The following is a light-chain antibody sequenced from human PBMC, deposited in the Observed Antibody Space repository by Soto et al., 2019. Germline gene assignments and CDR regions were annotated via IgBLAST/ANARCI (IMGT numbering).Light chain of an antibody. Sequence: QSALTQPASVSGSPGQSITISCTGTSSDVGGYNYVSWYQQHPGKAPKLMIYDVSNRPSGVSNRFSGSKSGNTASLTISGLQAEDEADYYCSSYISSITQLCGSGTKATVL. V-gene: IGLV2-14*01. J-gene: IGLJ1*01. CDR1: SSDVGGYNY. CDR3: SSYISSITQL. CDR2: DVS.